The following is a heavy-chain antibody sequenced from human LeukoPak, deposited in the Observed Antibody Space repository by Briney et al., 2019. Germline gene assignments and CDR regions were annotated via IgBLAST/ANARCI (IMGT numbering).Heavy chain of an antibody. V-gene: IGHV3-48*02. Sequence: GGSLRLSCAASGFTFSSYNMNWVRQAQGKGLEWVSDIGSSGSTIYFADSVKGRFTISRDNAKNSLYLQMNSLRDEDTAVYYCARLEYYYVSGNYYKLFDYWGQGTLVTVCS. CDR1: GFTFSSYN. D-gene: IGHD3-10*01. CDR2: IGSSGSTI. CDR3: ARLEYYYVSGNYYKLFDY. J-gene: IGHJ4*02.